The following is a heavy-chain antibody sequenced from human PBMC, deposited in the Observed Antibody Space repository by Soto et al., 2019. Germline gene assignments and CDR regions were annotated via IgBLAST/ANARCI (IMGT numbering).Heavy chain of an antibody. CDR3: FRGGVTSRTFDY. Sequence: GESLKISCKASGYIIKNYWIGWVRQMPGQGLEWMGIIFPDDSDTRYSPSFQGHVTISVDKSISTAYVQWSSLKASDSAIYYCFRGGVTSRTFDYWGQGALVTVSS. D-gene: IGHD3-16*01. CDR1: GYIIKNYW. CDR2: IFPDDSDT. V-gene: IGHV5-51*01. J-gene: IGHJ4*02.